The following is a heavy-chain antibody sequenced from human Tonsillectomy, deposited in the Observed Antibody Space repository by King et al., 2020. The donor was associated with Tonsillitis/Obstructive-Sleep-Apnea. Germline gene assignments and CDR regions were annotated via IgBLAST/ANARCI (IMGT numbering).Heavy chain of an antibody. CDR3: VRVRSIVGAYDLDY. V-gene: IGHV3-72*01. D-gene: IGHD1-26*01. Sequence: VQLVESGGGLVQPGGSLRLSCVASGFTFSDHYMDWARQAPGMGLEWVGRTRNKANIHTTEYAASVKGGFTISRDDSRNSLYLQMKSLKTEATAVYYCVRVRSIVGAYDLDYWGQGTLVTVSS. CDR2: TRNKANIHTT. J-gene: IGHJ4*02. CDR1: GFTFSDHY.